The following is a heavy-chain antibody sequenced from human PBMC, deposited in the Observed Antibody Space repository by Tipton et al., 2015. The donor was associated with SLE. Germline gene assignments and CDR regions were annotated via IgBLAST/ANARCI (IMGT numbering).Heavy chain of an antibody. CDR3: AKGVRYSPPDY. V-gene: IGHV4-61*08. CDR1: GGSISSGGYY. Sequence: TLSLTCTVSGGSISSGGYYWSWIRQPPGKGLEWSGYLNHSGSTNYNPSLKSRVTISVDTSKNQFSLKLSSVTAADTAVYSCAKGVRYSPPDYWGQGTLVTVSS. J-gene: IGHJ4*02. CDR2: LNHSGST. D-gene: IGHD3-9*01.